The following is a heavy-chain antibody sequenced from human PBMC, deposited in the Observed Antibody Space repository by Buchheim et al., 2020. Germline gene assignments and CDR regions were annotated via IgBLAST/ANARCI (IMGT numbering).Heavy chain of an antibody. D-gene: IGHD5/OR15-5a*01. J-gene: IGHJ4*02. V-gene: IGHV3-30-3*01. Sequence: QVQLVESGGGVVQPGRSLRLSCAASGFTFSSYAMHWVRQAPGKGLEWVALISNDGSNKNHADSVKGRFTISRDNSKNTLYLQMNSLRPEDTALYYCVNGYSVYDSKGAYWGQGTL. CDR3: VNGYSVYDSKGAY. CDR2: ISNDGSNK. CDR1: GFTFSSYA.